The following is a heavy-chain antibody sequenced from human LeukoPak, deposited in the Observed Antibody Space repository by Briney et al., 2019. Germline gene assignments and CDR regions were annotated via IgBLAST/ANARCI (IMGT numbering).Heavy chain of an antibody. Sequence: ASMKVSCKTSGYSFSTFGISWVRQAPGQGLEWMGWISADNANTNYAQHFQDRVTMTTDTSTNSAYMELRSLISDDTAVYYCARDWGGDGWFSPTFDYWGQGTLVTVSS. D-gene: IGHD6-19*01. V-gene: IGHV1-18*01. CDR2: ISADNANT. J-gene: IGHJ4*02. CDR1: GYSFSTFG. CDR3: ARDWGGDGWFSPTFDY.